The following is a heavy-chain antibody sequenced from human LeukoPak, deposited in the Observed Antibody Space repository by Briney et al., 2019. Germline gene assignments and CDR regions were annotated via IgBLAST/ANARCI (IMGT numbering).Heavy chain of an antibody. CDR3: ARGPNYGGNSKDFDY. CDR2: ISHSGST. J-gene: IGHJ4*02. CDR1: GGSFSGYY. D-gene: IGHD4-23*01. Sequence: SETLSLTCPVYGGSFSGYYWSGIRQPPGKGLEWMGEISHSGSTNYNPSLKSRVTISVDTSKNQFSLKLSSVTAADTAVYYCARGPNYGGNSKDFDYWGQGTLVTVSS. V-gene: IGHV4-34*01.